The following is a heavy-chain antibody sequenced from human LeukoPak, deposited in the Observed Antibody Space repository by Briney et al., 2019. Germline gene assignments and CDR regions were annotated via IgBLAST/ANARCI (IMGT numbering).Heavy chain of an antibody. Sequence: GGSLRLSCAASGFTFSSYAVSWVRHAPERGPVWVSAISGDGSVIYYADSVKGRFTTSRDNSKNTLYLQMNSLRVGDTAVYYCAKSIEDTTYYDYWGQGTLVTVSS. J-gene: IGHJ4*02. CDR1: GFTFSSYA. D-gene: IGHD2-15*01. V-gene: IGHV3-23*01. CDR2: ISGDGSVI. CDR3: AKSIEDTTYYDY.